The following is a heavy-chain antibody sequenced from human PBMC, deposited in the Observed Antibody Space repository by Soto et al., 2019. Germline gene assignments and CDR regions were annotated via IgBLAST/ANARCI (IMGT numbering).Heavy chain of an antibody. V-gene: IGHV4-34*01. Sequence: QVQLQQWGAGLLKPSETLSLTCAVYGGSFSGYYWSWIRQPPGKGLEWIGEINHSGSTNYNPSLKSRVIISVFTSKNQYSLKLSSVTAAATAVYYCERGRCSGGSCYFLIGYYGMDVGGHGTTVTDYS. J-gene: IGHJ6*01. D-gene: IGHD2-15*01. CDR3: ERGRCSGGSCYFLIGYYGMDV. CDR2: INHSGST. CDR1: GGSFSGYY.